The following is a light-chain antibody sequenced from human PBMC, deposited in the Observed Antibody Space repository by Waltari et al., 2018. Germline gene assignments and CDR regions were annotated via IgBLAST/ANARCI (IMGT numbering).Light chain of an antibody. Sequence: QSALTQPASVSGSPGQSITISCTGTSSDVGSYKSVSWYQDHPGQGPKVIIYDVSGRPSWVYARFSGSKSGNTASLTISGLQAEDEADYYCSSQSSNNVVLFGGGTKVTVL. CDR3: SSQSSNNVVL. CDR1: SSDVGSYKS. V-gene: IGLV2-14*03. CDR2: DVS. J-gene: IGLJ3*02.